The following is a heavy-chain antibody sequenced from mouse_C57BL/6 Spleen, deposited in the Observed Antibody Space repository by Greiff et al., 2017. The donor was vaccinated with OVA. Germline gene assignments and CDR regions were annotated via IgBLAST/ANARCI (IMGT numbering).Heavy chain of an antibody. V-gene: IGHV1-63*01. Sequence: QVQLKQSGAELVRPGTSVKMSCKASGYTFTNYWIGWAKQRPGHGLEWIGDIYPGGGYTNYNEKFKGKATLTADKSSSTAYMQFSSLTSEDSAIYYCARDLGNWYFDVWGTGTTVTVSS. CDR3: ARDLGNWYFDV. CDR2: IYPGGGYT. J-gene: IGHJ1*03. CDR1: GYTFTNYW.